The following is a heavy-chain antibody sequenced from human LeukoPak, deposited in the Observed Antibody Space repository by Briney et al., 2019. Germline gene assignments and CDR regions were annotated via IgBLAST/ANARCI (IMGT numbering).Heavy chain of an antibody. V-gene: IGHV1-3*03. CDR1: GYTFTSYA. D-gene: IGHD6-6*01. J-gene: IGHJ4*02. CDR3: ARDKGTSYLSSFDC. Sequence: AASVKVSCTASGYTFTSYAMHWVRQAPGQRLEWMGWINAGNGNTKYSQEFQDRVTITRDTSASTAYMELSSLRSEDMAGYYCARDKGTSYLSSFDCWGQGTLVTVSS. CDR2: INAGNGNT.